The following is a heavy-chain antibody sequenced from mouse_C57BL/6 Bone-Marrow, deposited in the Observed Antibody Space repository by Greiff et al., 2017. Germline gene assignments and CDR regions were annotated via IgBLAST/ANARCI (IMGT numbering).Heavy chain of an antibody. J-gene: IGHJ1*03. CDR1: GFNIKDDY. CDR2: IDPENGDT. D-gene: IGHD4-1*01. V-gene: IGHV14-4*01. Sequence: EVQLQQSGAELVRPGASVKLSCTASGFNIKDDYMHWVKQRPEQGLEWIGWIDPENGDTEYASKFQGKATITADTSSNTAYLQLSSLTSEDTAVYYCTTWEGYGYFDVWGTGTTGTASS. CDR3: TTWEGYGYFDV.